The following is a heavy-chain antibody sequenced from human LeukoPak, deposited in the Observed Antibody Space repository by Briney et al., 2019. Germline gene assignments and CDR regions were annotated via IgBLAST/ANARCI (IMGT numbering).Heavy chain of an antibody. V-gene: IGHV4-38-2*02. J-gene: IGHJ5*02. CDR3: AKGFSSYSCFAP. CDR2: TYKDGTT. D-gene: IGHD3-16*02. CDR1: HYSINDGYY. Sequence: SETLSLTCTVSHYSINDGYYWGWIRPPPGRGLEWIGNTYKDGTTHYNSSFSSRVTISVDASENQFSLTLTSVTAADTAVYYCAKGFSSYSCFAPWGPGILVTVSS.